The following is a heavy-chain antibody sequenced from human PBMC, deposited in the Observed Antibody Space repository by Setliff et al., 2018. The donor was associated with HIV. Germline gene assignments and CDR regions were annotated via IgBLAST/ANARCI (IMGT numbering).Heavy chain of an antibody. CDR2: SSPTSSSK. CDR3: ARVDFWSGHAFYMDV. J-gene: IGHJ6*03. D-gene: IGHD3-3*01. Sequence: PGGSLRLSCTASGFSLGDFMLTWVRQAPGKGLQWVSDSSPTSSSKLYAESVKGRFTISRDNAKNSLYLQMNSLRVEDTAVYYCARVDFWSGHAFYMDVWGIGTTVTVSS. V-gene: IGHV3-48*01. CDR1: GFSLGDFM.